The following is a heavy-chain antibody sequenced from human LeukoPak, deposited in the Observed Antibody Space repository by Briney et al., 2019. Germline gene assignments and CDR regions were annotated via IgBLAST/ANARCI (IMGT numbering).Heavy chain of an antibody. D-gene: IGHD6-19*01. J-gene: IGHJ4*02. Sequence: GGSLILSCAASGFTVSSNYMSWVRQAPGKGLEWVSVIYSGGSTYYADFVKGRFTISRHNSKNTLYLQMNSLRAEDTAVYYCARGPEWLIFDYWGQGTLVTVSS. CDR2: IYSGGST. V-gene: IGHV3-53*04. CDR1: GFTVSSNY. CDR3: ARGPEWLIFDY.